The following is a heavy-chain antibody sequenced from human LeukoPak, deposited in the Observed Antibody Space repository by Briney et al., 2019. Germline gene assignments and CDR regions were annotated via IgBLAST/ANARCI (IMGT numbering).Heavy chain of an antibody. J-gene: IGHJ4*02. CDR1: GYSFTSYW. CDR2: IYPGDSDT. V-gene: IGHV5-51*01. CDR3: ARHPYYDSSGYYGGH. Sequence: GESLKISCKGSGYSFTSYWICWVRQMPGKGLEWMGIIYPGDSDTRYSPSFQGQVTISADKSISTAYLQWSSLKASDTAMYYCARHPYYDSSGYYGGHWGQGTLVTVSS. D-gene: IGHD3-22*01.